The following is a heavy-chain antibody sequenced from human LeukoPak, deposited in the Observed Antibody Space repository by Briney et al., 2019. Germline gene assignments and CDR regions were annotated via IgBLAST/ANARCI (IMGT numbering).Heavy chain of an antibody. Sequence: GSLRLSCAASGFTFSSYWMSWVRQAPGKGLGWVANIKQDGSEKYYVDSVKGRFTISRDNAKNSLYLQMNSLRAEDTAVYYCARDSDYYDFWSGYSRFDYWGQGTLVTVSS. D-gene: IGHD3-3*01. J-gene: IGHJ4*02. CDR2: IKQDGSEK. CDR1: GFTFSSYW. V-gene: IGHV3-7*01. CDR3: ARDSDYYDFWSGYSRFDY.